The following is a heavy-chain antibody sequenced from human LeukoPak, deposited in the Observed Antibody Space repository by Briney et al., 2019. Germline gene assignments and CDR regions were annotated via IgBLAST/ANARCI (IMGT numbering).Heavy chain of an antibody. V-gene: IGHV3-23*01. CDR1: GFTFSSYA. CDR3: AKRNTMIRGGPCFDH. CDR2: ISGSGGST. Sequence: GGSLRLSCAASGFTFSSYAMSWVRQAPGKGLEWVSAISGSGGSTYYADSVKGRFTVSRDNSKNTLYLQMNDLRPEDTAKYYCAKRNTMIRGGPCFDHWGQGLLVTVSS. J-gene: IGHJ4*02. D-gene: IGHD3-10*01.